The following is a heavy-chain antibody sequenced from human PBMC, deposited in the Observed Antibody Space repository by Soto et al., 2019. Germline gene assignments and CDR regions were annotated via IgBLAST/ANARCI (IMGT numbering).Heavy chain of an antibody. D-gene: IGHD3-10*01. J-gene: IGHJ4*02. CDR3: AKDLSGSYYNPPDY. V-gene: IGHV3-30*18. CDR1: GFTFSSYG. CDR2: ISYDGSNK. Sequence: QVQLVESGGGVVQPGRSLRLSCAASGFTFSSYGMHWVRQAPGKGLEWVAVISYDGSNKYYADSVKGRFTISRDNSKNTLYLQMNSLRAEDTAVYYCAKDLSGSYYNPPDYWGQGTLVTVSS.